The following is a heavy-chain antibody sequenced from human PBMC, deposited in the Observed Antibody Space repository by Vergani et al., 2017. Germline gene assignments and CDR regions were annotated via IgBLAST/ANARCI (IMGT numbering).Heavy chain of an antibody. D-gene: IGHD6-13*01. CDR2: INHSGST. V-gene: IGHV4-34*01. Sequence: QVQLQQWGAGLLKPSETLSLTCAVYGGSFSGYYWSWIRQPPGKGLEWSGEINHSGSTNYNPSLKSRVTISVDTSKNQFSLNLSSVTAAETAVYYCARGRRSSSRYLGLIDYWGQGTLVTVSS. J-gene: IGHJ4*02. CDR3: ARGRRSSSRYLGLIDY. CDR1: GGSFSGYY.